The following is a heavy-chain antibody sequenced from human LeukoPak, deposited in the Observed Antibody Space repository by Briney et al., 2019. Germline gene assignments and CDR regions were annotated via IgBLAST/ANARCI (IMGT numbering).Heavy chain of an antibody. J-gene: IGHJ4*02. CDR2: MNPNSGNT. CDR3: ARVRVAYSSSWYYFDY. V-gene: IGHV1-8*03. D-gene: IGHD6-13*01. CDR1: GYTFTSYD. Sequence: ASVKVSCKASGYTFTSYDINWVRQATGQGLEWMGWMNPNSGNTGYAQKFQGRVTITRNTSISTAYMELSSLRSEDTAVYYCARVRVAYSSSWYYFDYWGQGTLVTVSS.